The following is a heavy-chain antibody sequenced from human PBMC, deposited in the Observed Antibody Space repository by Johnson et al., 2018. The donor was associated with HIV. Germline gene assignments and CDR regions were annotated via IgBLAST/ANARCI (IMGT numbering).Heavy chain of an antibody. D-gene: IGHD2-15*01. CDR3: AKDPVVVVAATGFDI. Sequence: VQLVESGGGVVQPGGSLRLSCAASGFTFSSYAMHWVRQAPGKGLEWVAVISYDGSNKYYADSVKGRFTISRDNSKNTLYLQMNSLRAEDTAVYYCAKDPVVVVAATGFDIWGQGTMVTVSS. V-gene: IGHV3-30*04. J-gene: IGHJ3*02. CDR2: ISYDGSNK. CDR1: GFTFSSYA.